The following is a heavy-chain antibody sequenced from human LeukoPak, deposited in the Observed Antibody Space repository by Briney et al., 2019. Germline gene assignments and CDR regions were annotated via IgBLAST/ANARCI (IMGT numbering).Heavy chain of an antibody. Sequence: GGSLRLSCAASGFTFSSYSTEWVRQAPGKGLEWVSHISSSWSTIYYADSVKGRFTISRDNAKNSLYLQMNSLRAEDTAVYYCARVLLERPGIDSFDIWGQGTTVTVSS. J-gene: IGHJ3*02. CDR1: GFTFSSYS. D-gene: IGHD1-1*01. CDR2: ISSSWSTI. V-gene: IGHV3-48*01. CDR3: ARVLLERPGIDSFDI.